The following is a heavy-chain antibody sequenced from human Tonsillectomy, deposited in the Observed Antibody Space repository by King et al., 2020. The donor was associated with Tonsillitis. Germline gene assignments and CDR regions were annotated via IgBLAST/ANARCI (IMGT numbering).Heavy chain of an antibody. D-gene: IGHD3-22*01. CDR2: IYYSGST. CDR1: GGSISSYY. Sequence: QLQESGPGLVKPSETLSLTCTVSGGSISSYYWSWIRQPPGKGLEWIGYIYYSGSTNYNPSLKSRVTISVDTSKNQFSLKLSSVTAADTAVYYCVRVKYYDSSGYSPFDYWGQGTLVTVSS. V-gene: IGHV4-59*01. J-gene: IGHJ4*02. CDR3: VRVKYYDSSGYSPFDY.